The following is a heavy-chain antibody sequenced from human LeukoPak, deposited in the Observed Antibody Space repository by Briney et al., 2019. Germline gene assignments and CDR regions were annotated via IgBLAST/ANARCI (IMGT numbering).Heavy chain of an antibody. V-gene: IGHV3-7*04. CDR2: MNQDGGEK. D-gene: IGHD1-14*01. CDR1: GFTLGIYW. J-gene: IGHJ5*02. Sequence: GGSLRLSCAASGFTLGIYWMTWVRQAPGKGLEWVANMNQDGGEKYHVDSVRGRFTISRDNAKNSMYLQMNSLRAEDTAVYYCARERDRGGFDPWGQGTLVTVSS. CDR3: ARERDRGGFDP.